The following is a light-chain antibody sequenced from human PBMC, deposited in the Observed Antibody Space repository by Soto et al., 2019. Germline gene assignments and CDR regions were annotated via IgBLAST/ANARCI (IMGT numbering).Light chain of an antibody. CDR2: GAS. CDR1: QSVSSN. Sequence: EIVMTQSPATLSVSPGERTTLSCRASQSVSSNLAWYQQRPGQAPRLLIYGASTRATGIPARFSGSGSGTEFTLTISRLQAEDFAVYYCQQYNNWPPVTFGGGTKVEIK. V-gene: IGKV3-15*01. J-gene: IGKJ4*01. CDR3: QQYNNWPPVT.